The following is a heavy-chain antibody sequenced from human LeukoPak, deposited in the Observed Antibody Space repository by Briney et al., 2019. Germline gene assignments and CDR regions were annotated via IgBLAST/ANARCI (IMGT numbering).Heavy chain of an antibody. V-gene: IGHV4-59*01. D-gene: IGHD3-3*01. CDR2: IYYSGST. Sequence: SETLSLTCTVSGGSINSYYWSWIRQPPGKGLEWIGYIYYSGSTNYNPSLKSRVTISVDTSKNQFSLKLSSVTAADTAVYYCARERFLEWLIDYWGQGTLVTVSS. CDR1: GGSINSYY. CDR3: ARERFLEWLIDY. J-gene: IGHJ4*02.